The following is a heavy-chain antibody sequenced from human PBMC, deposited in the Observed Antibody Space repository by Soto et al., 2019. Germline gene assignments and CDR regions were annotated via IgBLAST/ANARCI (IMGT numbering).Heavy chain of an antibody. CDR1: GGSFSDYY. Sequence: PPETLSLTCAFYGGSFSDYYWSWIRQPPGKGLEWIGEINQSGSSNYDPSLKSRVTISVDTSKKQFSLKLSSVTAADTAVYYCARRIAMAGTLPDYWGQGTPVTVSS. D-gene: IGHD6-19*01. V-gene: IGHV4-34*01. CDR2: INQSGSS. J-gene: IGHJ4*02. CDR3: ARRIAMAGTLPDY.